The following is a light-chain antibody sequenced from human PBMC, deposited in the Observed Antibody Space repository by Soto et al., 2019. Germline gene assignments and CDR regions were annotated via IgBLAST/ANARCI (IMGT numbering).Light chain of an antibody. J-gene: IGLJ3*02. CDR2: STN. CDR3: VLYMGSGIWV. CDR1: SFSVTTSYY. Sequence: QTVVTQEPSFSVSPGRTVTLTCGLSSFSVTTSYYPSWYQQTPGQAPRTLIYSTNTRSSGVPDRFSGSILGNKAALTITGAQADDDSDYYCVLYMGSGIWVFGGGTKLIVL. V-gene: IGLV8-61*01.